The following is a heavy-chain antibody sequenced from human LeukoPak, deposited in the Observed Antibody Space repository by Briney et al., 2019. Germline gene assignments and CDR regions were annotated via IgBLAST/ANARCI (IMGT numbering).Heavy chain of an antibody. Sequence: GGSLRLSCAASEFTFSDYYMSWIRQAPGKGLEWVSYINYSGDTIYYADSVKGRFTVSRDNAKNSLSLQMTSLRAGDTAVYYCARLGIITAAGSNDYWGQGTLVTASS. CDR1: EFTFSDYY. CDR2: INYSGDTI. D-gene: IGHD6-13*01. J-gene: IGHJ4*02. V-gene: IGHV3-11*01. CDR3: ARLGIITAAGSNDY.